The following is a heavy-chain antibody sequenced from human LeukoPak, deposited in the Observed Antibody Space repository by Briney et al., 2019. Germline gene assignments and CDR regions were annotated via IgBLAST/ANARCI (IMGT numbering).Heavy chain of an antibody. Sequence: PGGSLRLSCAASGFTFSSYAMSWVRQAPGEGLEWVSAISGSGGSTYYADSVKGRFTISRDNSKNTLYLQMNSLRAEDTAVYYCAKGRQWLVSKAASDYWGQGTLVTVSS. V-gene: IGHV3-23*01. CDR1: GFTFSSYA. CDR2: ISGSGGST. D-gene: IGHD6-19*01. J-gene: IGHJ4*02. CDR3: AKGRQWLVSKAASDY.